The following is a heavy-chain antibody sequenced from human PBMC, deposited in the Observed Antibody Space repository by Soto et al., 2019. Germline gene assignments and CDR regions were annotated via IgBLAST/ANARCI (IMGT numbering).Heavy chain of an antibody. J-gene: IGHJ6*02. CDR3: ARGIRVVGCCYWLSHFCGMDV. V-gene: IGHV5-10-1*01. CDR1: GYSFTSYW. CDR2: IDPSDSYT. D-gene: IGHD3-9*01. Sequence: GESLKISCKGSGYSFTSYWISWVRQMPGKGLEWMGRIDPSDSYTNYSPSFQGHVTISADKSISTAYLQWSSLKASDTAMYYCARGIRVVGCCYWLSHFCGMDVWGQGTTVTSP.